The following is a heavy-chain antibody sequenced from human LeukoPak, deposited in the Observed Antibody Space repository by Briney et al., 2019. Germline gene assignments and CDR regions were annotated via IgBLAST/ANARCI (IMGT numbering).Heavy chain of an antibody. J-gene: IGHJ5*02. CDR2: ISYDGSNK. CDR1: GFTFGSYA. Sequence: PGRSLRLSCAASGFTFGSYAMHWVRQAPGKGLEWVAVISYDGSNKYYADSVKGRFTISRDNSKNTLYLQMNSLRAEDTAVYYCAREGSSRWESWFDPWGQGTLVTVSS. D-gene: IGHD6-13*01. V-gene: IGHV3-30*04. CDR3: AREGSSRWESWFDP.